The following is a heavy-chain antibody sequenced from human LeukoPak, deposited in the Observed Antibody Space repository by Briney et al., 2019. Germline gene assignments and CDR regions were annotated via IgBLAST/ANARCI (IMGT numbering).Heavy chain of an antibody. D-gene: IGHD6-19*01. V-gene: IGHV3-23*01. CDR1: GFTFSSYA. Sequence: GGSLRLSCAASGFTFSSYAMSWVRQAPGKGLEWVSAISGSGGSTYYADSVKGRFTISRDNSKNTLCLQMNSLRAEDTAVYYCAKDYADSSGWYRAFDIWGQGTMVTVSS. CDR3: AKDYADSSGWYRAFDI. CDR2: ISGSGGST. J-gene: IGHJ3*02.